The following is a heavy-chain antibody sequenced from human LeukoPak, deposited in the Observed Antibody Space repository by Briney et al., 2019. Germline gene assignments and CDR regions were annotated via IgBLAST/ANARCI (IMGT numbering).Heavy chain of an antibody. CDR3: ARALYGTIDY. CDR1: GGSFSGYY. CDR2: INHSGST. D-gene: IGHD3-10*01. Sequence: SETLSLTCAVYGGSFSGYYWSWIRQPPGKGLEWIGEINHSGSTNYNPSLKSRVTISVDTSKNQFSLTVSSVTGADTAVYYCARALYGTIDYWGQGTLVTVSS. V-gene: IGHV4-34*01. J-gene: IGHJ4*02.